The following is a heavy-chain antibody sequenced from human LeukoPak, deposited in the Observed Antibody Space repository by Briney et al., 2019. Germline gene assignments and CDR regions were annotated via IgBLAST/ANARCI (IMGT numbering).Heavy chain of an antibody. D-gene: IGHD2/OR15-2a*01. V-gene: IGHV3-7*03. CDR1: GFPFSSYS. CDR2: IKPDGTTK. J-gene: IGHJ4*02. Sequence: PGGSLRLSCAASGFPFSSYSMTWVRQAPGKGLEWVANIKPDGTTKFYVDSVKGRFTISRDNALNSLYLQMNSLRAEDTAVYSCARVIVTVPGQSDYFDYWGQGTLVTFSS. CDR3: ARVIVTVPGQSDYFDY.